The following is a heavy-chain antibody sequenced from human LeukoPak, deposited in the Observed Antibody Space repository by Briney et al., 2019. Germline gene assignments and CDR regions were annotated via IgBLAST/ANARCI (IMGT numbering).Heavy chain of an antibody. D-gene: IGHD1-26*01. CDR3: TTDHVGATVEFDS. J-gene: IGHJ4*02. CDR2: ISSSGSSV. V-gene: IGHV3-48*04. CDR1: GFTFSSYG. Sequence: GGSLRLSCAASGFTFSSYGMHWVRQAPGEGLEWISYISSSGSSVKYADSVKGRFTISRDNAKNSLYLQMDSLRAEDTAIYYCTTDHVGATVEFDSWGQGTLVTVSS.